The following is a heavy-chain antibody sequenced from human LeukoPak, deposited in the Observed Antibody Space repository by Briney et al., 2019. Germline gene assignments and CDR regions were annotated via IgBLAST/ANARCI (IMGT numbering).Heavy chain of an antibody. CDR3: ARDRIVGVYFYGMDV. D-gene: IGHD1-26*01. Sequence: PGGSLRLSCAASGFTFSSYWMSWVRQAPGKGLEWVANIKQDGSEKYYVDSVKGRFTISRDNAKNSLYLQMNSLRAEDTAVYYCARDRIVGVYFYGMDVWGQGTTVTVSS. CDR1: GFTFSSYW. J-gene: IGHJ6*02. CDR2: IKQDGSEK. V-gene: IGHV3-7*01.